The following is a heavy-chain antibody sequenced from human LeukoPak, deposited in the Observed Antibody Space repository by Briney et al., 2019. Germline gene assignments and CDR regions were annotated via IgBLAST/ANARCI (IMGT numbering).Heavy chain of an antibody. D-gene: IGHD4-11*01. CDR1: GGSTSSYY. CDR2: IYYSGST. V-gene: IGHV4-59*08. CDR3: ARHMRSNYDVPHYYYGMDV. J-gene: IGHJ6*02. Sequence: SETLSLTCTVSGGSTSSYYWSWIRQPPGKGLEWIGYIYYSGSTNYNPSLKSRVTISVDTSKLQFSLKLSSVTAADTAVYYCARHMRSNYDVPHYYYGMDVWGQGTTVTVSS.